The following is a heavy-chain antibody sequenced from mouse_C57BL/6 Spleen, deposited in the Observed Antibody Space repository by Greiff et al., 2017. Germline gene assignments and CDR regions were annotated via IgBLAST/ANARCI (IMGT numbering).Heavy chain of an antibody. CDR3: ARGVLYYCYPHYAMDY. V-gene: IGHV1-82*01. D-gene: IGHD2-2*01. Sequence: QVQLQQSGPELAKPGASVKISCKASGYAFSSSWMNWVKQRPGKGLEWIGRIYPGDGDTNYNGKFKGKATLTADKSSSTAYMQLSSLTSEDSAVYFCARGVLYYCYPHYAMDYWGQGTSVTVSS. CDR1: GYAFSSSW. CDR2: IYPGDGDT. J-gene: IGHJ4*01.